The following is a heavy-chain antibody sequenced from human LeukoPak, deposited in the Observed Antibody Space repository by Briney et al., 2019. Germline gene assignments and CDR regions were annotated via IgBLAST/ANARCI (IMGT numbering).Heavy chain of an antibody. CDR1: GFTFSDYY. J-gene: IGHJ4*02. V-gene: IGHV3-74*01. D-gene: IGHD6-13*01. Sequence: GGSLRLSCAASGFTFSDYYMSWIRQAPGKGLVWVSRINSVGSSTNYADSVKGRFTISRDNAKNMLYLQMNSLRAEDTAVYYCARDHELTSAGNDFWGQGTLVTVSS. CDR2: INSVGSST. CDR3: ARDHELTSAGNDF.